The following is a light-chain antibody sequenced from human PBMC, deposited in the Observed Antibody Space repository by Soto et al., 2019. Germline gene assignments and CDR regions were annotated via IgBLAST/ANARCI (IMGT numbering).Light chain of an antibody. CDR3: QQYGSSPT. J-gene: IGKJ5*01. CDR2: GAS. CDR1: QSVSSN. Sequence: EIVMTQSPATVSVSPGERATLSCRASQSVSSNLAWYQQKPGQAPRRLIYGASSRATGIPDRFSGSGSGTDFTLTISRLEPEDFAVYYCQQYGSSPTFGEGTRLEIK. V-gene: IGKV3-20*01.